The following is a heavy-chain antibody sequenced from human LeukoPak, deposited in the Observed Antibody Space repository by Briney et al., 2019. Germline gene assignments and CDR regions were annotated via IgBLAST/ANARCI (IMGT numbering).Heavy chain of an antibody. J-gene: IGHJ4*02. D-gene: IGHD6-19*01. CDR1: GGSISSYY. Sequence: PSETLSLTCTVSGGSISSYYWSWIRQPPGKGLEWIGYIYYSGSTNYNPSLKSRVTISVDTSKNQFSLKLSSVTAADTAVYYCARGLKGSGWYRTACYFDYWGQGTLVTVSS. V-gene: IGHV4-59*12. CDR2: IYYSGST. CDR3: ARGLKGSGWYRTACYFDY.